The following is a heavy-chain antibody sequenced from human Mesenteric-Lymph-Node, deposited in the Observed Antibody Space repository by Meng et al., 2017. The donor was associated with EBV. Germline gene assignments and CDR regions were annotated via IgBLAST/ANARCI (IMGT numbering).Heavy chain of an antibody. CDR3: ASAQCSGGGCPGGS. D-gene: IGHD2-15*01. J-gene: IGHJ5*02. Sequence: GRRQESGPGLVTPSGTLSLTCAVSGGSISSSNWWSWVRQPPGKGLEWIGEIYHSGITNYNPTLSSRVTMSVDKSKIQFSLNLISLTAADTAVYYCASAQCSGGGCPGGSWGQGTLVTVSS. V-gene: IGHV4-4*02. CDR2: IYHSGIT. CDR1: GGSISSSNW.